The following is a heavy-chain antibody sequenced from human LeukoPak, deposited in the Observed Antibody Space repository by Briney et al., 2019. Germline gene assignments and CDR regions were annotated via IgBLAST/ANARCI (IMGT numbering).Heavy chain of an antibody. V-gene: IGHV3-48*02. Sequence: GGSLRLSCGASGFTFNSYAMSWVRQAPGKGLEWVSYISSSSSTIYYADSVKGRFTISRDNAKNSLYLQMNSLRDEDTAVYYCAREWGGGDWAHFDYWGQGTLVTVSS. CDR3: AREWGGGDWAHFDY. D-gene: IGHD2-21*02. CDR1: GFTFNSYA. CDR2: ISSSSSTI. J-gene: IGHJ4*02.